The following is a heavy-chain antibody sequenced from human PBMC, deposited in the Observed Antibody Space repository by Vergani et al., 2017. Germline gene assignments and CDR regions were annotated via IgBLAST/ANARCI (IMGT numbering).Heavy chain of an antibody. D-gene: IGHD1-1*01. J-gene: IGHJ3*01. CDR3: ARVAPSNSEVTPTAFDV. V-gene: IGHV1-18*01. CDR2: IRPYTGHT. CDR1: GYTFINYG. Sequence: QVQLVQSGAEVKKPGSSVKVSCKTSGYTFINYGVSWVRQAPGKGLEWMAWIRPYTGHTIYAQKFQDRVTMTADTSTNTAYMELRSLRSDDTAVYFCARVAPSNSEVTPTAFDVWGQGTMVTVSS.